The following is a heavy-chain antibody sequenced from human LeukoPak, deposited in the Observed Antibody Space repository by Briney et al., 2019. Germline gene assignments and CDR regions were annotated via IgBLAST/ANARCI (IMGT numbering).Heavy chain of an antibody. CDR1: GGTFSSYA. CDR2: IIPILGIA. CDR3: ASLGDIVVVPAELNDAFDI. J-gene: IGHJ3*02. Sequence: SVRVSCTASGGTFSSYAISWVRRAPGQGLEWMGSIIPILGIANYAQKFQGRVTITADKSSSTAYMELSSLRSEDTAVYYGASLGDIVVVPAELNDAFDIWGQGTVVTVSS. D-gene: IGHD2-2*01. V-gene: IGHV1-69*04.